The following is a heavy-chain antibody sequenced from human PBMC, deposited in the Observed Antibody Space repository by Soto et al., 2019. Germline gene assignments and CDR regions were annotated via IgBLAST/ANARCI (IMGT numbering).Heavy chain of an antibody. CDR1: GYSFTSYW. CDR2: IYPGDSDT. D-gene: IGHD2-15*01. V-gene: IGHV5-51*01. Sequence: GESLKISCKGSGYSFTSYWIGWVRQMPGKGLEWMGIIYPGDSDTRYSPSFQGQVTISADKSISTAYLQWSSLKASDTAMYYCARSGHEYCSGGSCYVAYYMDVWGKGTTVTVSS. CDR3: ARSGHEYCSGGSCYVAYYMDV. J-gene: IGHJ6*03.